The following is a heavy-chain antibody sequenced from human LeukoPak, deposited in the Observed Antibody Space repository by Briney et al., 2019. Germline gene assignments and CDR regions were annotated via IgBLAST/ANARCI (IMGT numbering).Heavy chain of an antibody. J-gene: IGHJ4*02. CDR1: GFTFSSYS. CDR2: NSSRSSSL. Sequence: KPGGSLRLSCAASGFTFSSYSMNWVRQAPGKGLEWVSSNSSRSSSLYYADSVKGRFIISRDNAKNSLYLQMNSLRAEDTALYYCARDGGVDGYNSYFDYWGQGTLVTVSS. D-gene: IGHD5-24*01. CDR3: ARDGGVDGYNSYFDY. V-gene: IGHV3-21*01.